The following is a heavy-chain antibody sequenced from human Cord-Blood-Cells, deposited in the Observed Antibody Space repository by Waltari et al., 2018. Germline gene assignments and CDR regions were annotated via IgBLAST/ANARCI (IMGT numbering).Heavy chain of an antibody. CDR3: ARGPAPLLWFGETYGMDV. Sequence: QVQLVQSGAEVKKPGASVKVSCKASGYTFTGYYMHWVRQAPGQGLEWMGWINPNSGGTNYAQKFQGWVTMTRDTSISTAYMELSRLRSDGTAVYYCARGPAPLLWFGETYGMDVWGQGTTVTVSS. V-gene: IGHV1-2*04. CDR2: INPNSGGT. J-gene: IGHJ6*02. CDR1: GYTFTGYY. D-gene: IGHD3-10*01.